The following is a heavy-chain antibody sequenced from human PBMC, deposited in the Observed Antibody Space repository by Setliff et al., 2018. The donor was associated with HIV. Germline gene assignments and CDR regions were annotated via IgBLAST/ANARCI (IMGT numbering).Heavy chain of an antibody. CDR3: ARDWAAPYYYGMDV. Sequence: SETLSLTCTASGDSVTSDSYYWNWIRQPAGKTLEWIGRIYFSGSTNYNLSLKSRVTISIDTSKNQLSLKLSSVTAADTAVYYCARDWAAPYYYGMDVWGQGTTVTVSS. J-gene: IGHJ6*02. D-gene: IGHD3-16*01. CDR2: IYFSGST. CDR1: GDSVTSDSYY. V-gene: IGHV4-61*02.